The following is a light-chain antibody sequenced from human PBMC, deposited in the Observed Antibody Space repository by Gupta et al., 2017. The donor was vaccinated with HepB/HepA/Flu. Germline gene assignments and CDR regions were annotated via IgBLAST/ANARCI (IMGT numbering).Light chain of an antibody. J-gene: IGKJ3*01. Sequence: DIQLTQSPSSLSASVGDRVTITCRVSQGVSSCLNWYRQKPGKVPKLLIYSASKWQSGVPSRFSGSGSGTDFTLTISCLQPEHVAPYCGQRTYNAFTFGPGTRVDIK. V-gene: IGKV1-37*01. CDR2: SAS. CDR1: QGVSSC. CDR3: QRTYNAFT.